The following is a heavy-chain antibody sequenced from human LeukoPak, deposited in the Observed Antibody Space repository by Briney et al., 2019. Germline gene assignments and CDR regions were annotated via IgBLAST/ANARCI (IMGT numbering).Heavy chain of an antibody. J-gene: IGHJ4*02. V-gene: IGHV3-21*01. CDR2: ISSSSSYI. CDR3: ARGPSRDGYNDGDY. D-gene: IGHD5-24*01. CDR1: GFTFSSYS. Sequence: PGGSLRLSCAASGFTFSSYSMNWVRQAPGKGLEWVSSISSSSSYIYYADSVKGRFTISRDNAKNSLYLQMSSLRAEDTAVYYCARGPSRDGYNDGDYWGQGTLVTVSS.